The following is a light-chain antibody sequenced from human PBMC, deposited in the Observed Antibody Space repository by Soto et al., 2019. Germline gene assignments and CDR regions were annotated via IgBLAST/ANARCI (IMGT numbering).Light chain of an antibody. V-gene: IGKV3-20*01. CDR2: VTS. CDR3: LRYGSSLR. CDR1: QSVTSGY. Sequence: DIALTQSPGPLSLSPGDRATLSCRASQSVTSGYLAWDQQRPGQAPRLLIHVTSSRATGIPARFSGRGWEIDFTPTIKRLDPEDFAVYYCLRYGSSLRFGGRTKVQI. J-gene: IGKJ4*02.